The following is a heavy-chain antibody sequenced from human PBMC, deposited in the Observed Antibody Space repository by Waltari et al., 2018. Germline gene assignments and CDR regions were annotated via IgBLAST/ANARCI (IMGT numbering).Heavy chain of an antibody. J-gene: IGHJ6*02. Sequence: QVQLVQSGAEVKKPGASVKVSCKASGYSLINYALNWVRQAPGQGPEWMGWINAGNGDTKYSQKFQGRVTIIRDTSASTAYMELSSLSSEDTAVYFCARPGCSGGICYIPYGMDVWGQGTTVTVS. D-gene: IGHD2-8*02. CDR3: ARPGCSGGICYIPYGMDV. CDR1: GYSLINYA. CDR2: INAGNGDT. V-gene: IGHV1-3*01.